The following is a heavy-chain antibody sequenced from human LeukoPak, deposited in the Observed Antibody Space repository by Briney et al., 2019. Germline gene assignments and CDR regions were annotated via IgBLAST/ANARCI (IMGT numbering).Heavy chain of an antibody. CDR2: ISGSGGST. CDR3: AKDPPRYNWNLDDDY. Sequence: GGSLRPSCAASGFTFSSYAMSWVRQAPGKGLEWVSAISGSGGSTYYADSVKGRFTISRDNSKNTLYLQMNSLRAEDTAVYYCAKDPPRYNWNLDDDYWGQGTLVTVSS. CDR1: GFTFSSYA. J-gene: IGHJ4*02. D-gene: IGHD1-7*01. V-gene: IGHV3-23*01.